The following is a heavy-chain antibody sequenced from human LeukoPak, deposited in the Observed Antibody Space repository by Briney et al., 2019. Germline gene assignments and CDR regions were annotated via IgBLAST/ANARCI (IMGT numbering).Heavy chain of an antibody. Sequence: PSETLSLTCAVYGGSFSGYYWSWFRQPPGKGLEWIGEINHSGSTNYNPSLKSRVTISVDTSKNQFSLKLSSVTAAETAVYYCARGARGYSGYDFDYWGQGTLVTVSS. D-gene: IGHD5-12*01. CDR3: ARGARGYSGYDFDY. CDR1: GGSFSGYY. J-gene: IGHJ4*02. CDR2: INHSGST. V-gene: IGHV4-34*01.